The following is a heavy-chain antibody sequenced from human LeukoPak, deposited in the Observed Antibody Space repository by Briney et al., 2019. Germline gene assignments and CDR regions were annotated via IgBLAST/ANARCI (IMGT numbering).Heavy chain of an antibody. V-gene: IGHV4-59*01. CDR2: ISYSGTT. CDR1: GGSISNFY. J-gene: IGHJ5*01. D-gene: IGHD4-23*01. Sequence: SETLALTCTVSGGSISNFYWTWIRQSPGKGLEWIGYISYSGTTKYSPSLKSRVTMSLDTSKNQFSLKLNSVTAADTAVYYCARNHGGWFDSWGQGTLVTVSS. CDR3: ARNHGGWFDS.